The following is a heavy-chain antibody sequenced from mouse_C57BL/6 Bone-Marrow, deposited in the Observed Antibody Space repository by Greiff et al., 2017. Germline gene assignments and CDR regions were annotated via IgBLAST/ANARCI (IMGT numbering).Heavy chain of an antibody. CDR3: SYYSNYDFDY. CDR2: IDPSDSYT. V-gene: IGHV1-59*01. D-gene: IGHD2-5*01. J-gene: IGHJ2*01. Sequence: QVQLQQPGAELVRPGTSVKLSCKASGYTFTSYWMHWVKQRPGQGLEWIGVIDPSDSYTNYNQKFKGKATLTVDTSSSTAYMQLSSLTSEDSAVYYCSYYSNYDFDYWGQGTTLTVSS. CDR1: GYTFTSYW.